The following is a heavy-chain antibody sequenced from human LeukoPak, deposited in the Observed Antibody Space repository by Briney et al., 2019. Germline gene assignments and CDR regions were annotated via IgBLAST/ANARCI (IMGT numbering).Heavy chain of an antibody. J-gene: IGHJ6*02. D-gene: IGHD6-19*01. CDR1: GFIVRDNY. V-gene: IGHV3-66*01. CDR2: VYSGGLT. Sequence: GGSLRLSCAASGFIVRDNYMRWVRQAPGKGLEWVSTVYSGGLTYCAGPVKGRFTISRDNSNNALYPQMSSLRAEDTAVYYCVRDRWPGLGDFWGQGTTVTVSS. CDR3: VRDRWPGLGDF.